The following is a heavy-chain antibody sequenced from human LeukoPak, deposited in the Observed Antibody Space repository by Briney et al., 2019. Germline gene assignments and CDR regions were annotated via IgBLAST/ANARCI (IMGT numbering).Heavy chain of an antibody. CDR3: ARAVTYTDYYGSGSLHTSYYYYMDV. CDR1: GFIFSSYS. D-gene: IGHD3-10*01. Sequence: GGSLRLSCAASGFIFSSYSMNWVRQAPGKGLEWVSSISSRSSYIYYADSVKGRFTISRDNAKNSLYLQMNSLRAEDTAVYYCARAVTYTDYYGSGSLHTSYYYYMDVWGKGATVTISS. V-gene: IGHV3-21*01. J-gene: IGHJ6*03. CDR2: ISSRSSYI.